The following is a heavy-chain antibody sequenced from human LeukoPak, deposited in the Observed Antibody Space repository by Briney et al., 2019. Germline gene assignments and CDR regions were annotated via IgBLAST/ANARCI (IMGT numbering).Heavy chain of an antibody. CDR2: IYYSGST. CDR1: GGSISSSSYY. D-gene: IGHD6-19*01. V-gene: IGHV4-39*01. Sequence: PSETLSLTCTVSGGSISSSSYYWGWIRQPPGKGLEWIGSIYYSGSTYYNPSLKSRVTISVDTSKNQFSLKLSSVTAADTAVYYCARQPQWLDTYYFDYWGQGTLVTVSS. J-gene: IGHJ4*02. CDR3: ARQPQWLDTYYFDY.